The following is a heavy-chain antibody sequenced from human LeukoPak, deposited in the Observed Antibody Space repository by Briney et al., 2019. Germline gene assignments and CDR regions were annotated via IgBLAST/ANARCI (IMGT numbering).Heavy chain of an antibody. D-gene: IGHD3-10*01. CDR3: ARGGWFGELSDYYMDV. V-gene: IGHV3-48*03. CDR2: ISSSGSTI. CDR1: GFTFSSYE. Sequence: GGSLRLSCAASGFTFSSYEMNWVRQAPGKGLEWVSYISSSGSTIYYADSVKGRFTISRDNAKNSLYLQMNSLRAEDTAVYYCARGGWFGELSDYYMDVWGKGATVTISS. J-gene: IGHJ6*03.